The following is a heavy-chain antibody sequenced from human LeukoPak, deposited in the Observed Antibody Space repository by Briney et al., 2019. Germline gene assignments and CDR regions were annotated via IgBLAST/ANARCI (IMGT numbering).Heavy chain of an antibody. V-gene: IGHV3-11*01. D-gene: IGHD2-8*02. CDR1: GFTFSDYY. CDR3: AKHQPGQRVVDY. CDR2: ISSSGYTI. J-gene: IGHJ4*02. Sequence: GGSLRLSCAASGFTFSDYYLSWIRQAPGKGLEWVSYISSSGYTIYYADSVKGRFTISRDNAKNSLYLQMNSLRAEDTAIYYCAKHQPGQRVVDYWGQGTLVTVSS.